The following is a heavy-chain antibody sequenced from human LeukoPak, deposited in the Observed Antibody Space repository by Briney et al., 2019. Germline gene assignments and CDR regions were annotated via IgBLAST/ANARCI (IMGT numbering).Heavy chain of an antibody. Sequence: GGSLRLSCAASGFTFSSYAMSWVRQAPGKGLEWVSSISGSGGSTYYADSVKGRFTISRDNSKNTLFLQMNSLRAEDTAVYYCATDPHYWDYWGQGTLVTVSS. V-gene: IGHV3-23*01. CDR2: ISGSGGST. CDR3: ATDPHYWDY. J-gene: IGHJ4*02. CDR1: GFTFSSYA. D-gene: IGHD2-15*01.